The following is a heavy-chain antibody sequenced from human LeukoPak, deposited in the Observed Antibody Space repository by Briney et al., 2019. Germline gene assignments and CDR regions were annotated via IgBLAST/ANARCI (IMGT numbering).Heavy chain of an antibody. CDR3: AREGWFGELFPPTLDY. CDR1: GGTFSSYA. J-gene: IGHJ4*02. D-gene: IGHD3-10*01. Sequence: AVKVSCKASGGTFSSYAISCVRQAPGQGLEWMGGIIPIFGTANYAQKFQGRVTITADKSTSTAYMELSSLRSEDTAVYYCAREGWFGELFPPTLDYWGQGTLVTVSS. V-gene: IGHV1-69*06. CDR2: IIPIFGTA.